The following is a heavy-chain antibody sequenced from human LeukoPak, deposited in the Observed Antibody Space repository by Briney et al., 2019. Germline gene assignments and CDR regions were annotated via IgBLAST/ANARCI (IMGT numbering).Heavy chain of an antibody. CDR2: ISYDGSNK. J-gene: IGHJ4*02. CDR3: ARDPPPHPGVVSGGY. CDR1: GFTFSSYG. V-gene: IGHV3-30*03. D-gene: IGHD3-3*01. Sequence: HPGGSLRLSCAASGFTFSSYGMHWVRQAPGKGLEWVAVISYDGSNKYYADSVKGRFTISRDNAKNTLYLQMNSLRAEDTAVYYCARDPPPHPGVVSGGYWGQGTLVTVSS.